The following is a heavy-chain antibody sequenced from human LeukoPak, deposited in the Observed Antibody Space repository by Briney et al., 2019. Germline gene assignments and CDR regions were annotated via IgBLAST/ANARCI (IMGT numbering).Heavy chain of an antibody. D-gene: IGHD6-19*01. J-gene: IGHJ4*02. CDR1: GFIFNKHA. Sequence: PGGSLRLSCAASGFIFNKHAMSWVRQAPGKGLEWVSGLSGSGGSTDYADSVKGRFTISRDNSKNTLYLQMNSLRAEDTAVYYCARASGWYFFDYWGQGTLVTVSS. CDR3: ARASGWYFFDY. V-gene: IGHV3-23*01. CDR2: LSGSGGST.